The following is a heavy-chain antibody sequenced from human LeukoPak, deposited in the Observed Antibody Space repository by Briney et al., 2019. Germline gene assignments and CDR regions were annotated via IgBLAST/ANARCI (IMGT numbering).Heavy chain of an antibody. D-gene: IGHD3-9*01. J-gene: IGHJ3*02. CDR1: GFTFSNYF. Sequence: GGSLRLSCAASGFTFSNYFMHWVRQVPGKGLEWVASVSQDESNELYADSVKGRFTISRDNSKNTLYLQMNSLRGEDTAVYYCARVESYFDWLLYAFDIWGQGTMVTVSS. CDR2: VSQDESNE. V-gene: IGHV3-30-3*01. CDR3: ARVESYFDWLLYAFDI.